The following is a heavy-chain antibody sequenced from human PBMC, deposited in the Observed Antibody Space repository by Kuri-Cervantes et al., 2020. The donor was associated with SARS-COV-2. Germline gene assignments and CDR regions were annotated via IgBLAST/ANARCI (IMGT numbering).Heavy chain of an antibody. Sequence: ASVKVSCKASGYTFTGYYMHWVRQAPGQGLEWMGWINPNSGGTNYAQKFQGRVTMTRDTSISTAYMELSRLRSDDTAAYYCAAALLSVGDFDYWGQGTMVTVSS. CDR2: INPNSGGT. D-gene: IGHD3-16*01. J-gene: IGHJ4*02. V-gene: IGHV1-2*02. CDR1: GYTFTGYY. CDR3: AAALLSVGDFDY.